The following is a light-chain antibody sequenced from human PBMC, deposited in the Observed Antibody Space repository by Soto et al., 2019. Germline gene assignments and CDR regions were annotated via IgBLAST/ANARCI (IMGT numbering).Light chain of an antibody. CDR2: DAS. J-gene: IGKJ4*01. V-gene: IGKV3-20*01. CDR1: QTVRNNY. CDR3: QQFSSYTLT. Sequence: VWTQPPGTLSLSPGERATLSCRASQTVRNNYLAWYQQKPGQAPRXXIYDASSRATGIPDRFSGGGSGTEFTLTISRLQPEDFAVYYCQQFSSYTLTFGGGTKVDIK.